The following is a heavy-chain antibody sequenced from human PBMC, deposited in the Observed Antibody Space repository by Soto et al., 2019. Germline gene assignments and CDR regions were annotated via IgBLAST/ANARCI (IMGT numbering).Heavy chain of an antibody. CDR2: ISSSSSYI. Sequence: EVQLVESGGGLVKPGGSLRLSCAASGFTFSSYSMNWVRQAPGKGLEWVSSISSSSSYIYYADSVKGRFTISRDNAKNSLYLQMNSLRAEDTAVYYCARDIRNYGAFYYYGMDVWGQGTTVTVSS. V-gene: IGHV3-21*01. CDR3: ARDIRNYGAFYYYGMDV. CDR1: GFTFSSYS. D-gene: IGHD4-17*01. J-gene: IGHJ6*02.